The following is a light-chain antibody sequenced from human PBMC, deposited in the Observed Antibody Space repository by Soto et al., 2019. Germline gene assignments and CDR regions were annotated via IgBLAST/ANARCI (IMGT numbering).Light chain of an antibody. V-gene: IGLV1-40*01. J-gene: IGLJ2*01. CDR3: QSYDSSLSALV. Sequence: QLVLTQPPSVSGAPGQRVTISCTGSSSNIRAGYDVHWYQQLPGTAPKLLIYGNSNRPSGVPDRFSGSKSGTSASLAITGLQAEDEADYYCQSYDSSLSALVFGGGTKLTVL. CDR1: SSNIRAGYD. CDR2: GNS.